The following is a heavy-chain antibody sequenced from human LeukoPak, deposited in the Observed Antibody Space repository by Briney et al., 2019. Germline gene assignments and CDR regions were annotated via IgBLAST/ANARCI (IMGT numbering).Heavy chain of an antibody. V-gene: IGHV3-66*01. J-gene: IGHJ3*02. CDR2: IYSGGST. Sequence: GGSLRLSCAASGFTVSSNYMSWVRQAPGKGLEWVSVIYSGGSTYYADSVRGRFTISRDNAKNSLYLQMNSPRAEDTAVYYCARGTPFNGFDIWGQGTMVTVSS. CDR1: GFTVSSNY. CDR3: ARGTPFNGFDI. D-gene: IGHD2-8*01.